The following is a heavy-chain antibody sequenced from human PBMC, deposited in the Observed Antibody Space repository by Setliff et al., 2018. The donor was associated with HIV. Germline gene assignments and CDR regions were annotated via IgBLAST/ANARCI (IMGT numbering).Heavy chain of an antibody. V-gene: IGHV4-59*01. Sequence: SETLSLTCTVSGGPISSYYWSWIRRPPGKGLEWIGYIYYSGSTNYNPSLKSRVTISVDTSKNQFSLKLNSVTAADTAVYYCARSPPTTFWSGYTYYYYMDVWGKGTTGTV. J-gene: IGHJ6*03. CDR2: IYYSGST. CDR3: ARSPPTTFWSGYTYYYYMDV. CDR1: GGPISSYY. D-gene: IGHD3-3*01.